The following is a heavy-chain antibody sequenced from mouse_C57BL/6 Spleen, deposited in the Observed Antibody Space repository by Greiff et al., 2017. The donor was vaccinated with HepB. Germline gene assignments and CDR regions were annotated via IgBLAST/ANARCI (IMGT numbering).Heavy chain of an antibody. CDR1: GFTFSDYG. V-gene: IGHV5-17*01. Sequence: EVQGVESGGGLVKPGGSLKLSCAASGFTFSDYGMHWVRQSPEKGLEWVAYISSGSSTIYYADIVKGRFTITRDNAKNTLFVQMNILRSEDTAMYYCARPYYGIRNYCAMDYWGQGTSVTVSS. J-gene: IGHJ4*01. CDR3: ARPYYGIRNYCAMDY. CDR2: ISSGSSTI. D-gene: IGHD1-1*01.